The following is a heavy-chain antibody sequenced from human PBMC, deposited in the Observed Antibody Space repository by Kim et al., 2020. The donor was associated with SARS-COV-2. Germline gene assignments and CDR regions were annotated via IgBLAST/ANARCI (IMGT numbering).Heavy chain of an antibody. V-gene: IGHV4-59*01. CDR1: GGSISSYY. CDR2: IYYSGST. D-gene: IGHD6-13*01. J-gene: IGHJ6*02. Sequence: SETLSLTCTVSGGSISSYYWSWIRQPPGKGLEWIGYIYYSGSTNYNPSLKSRVTISVDTSKNQFSLKLSSVTAADTAVYYCARDRRQQLVFLGPGGYYYYGMDVWGQGTTVTVSS. CDR3: ARDRRQQLVFLGPGGYYYYGMDV.